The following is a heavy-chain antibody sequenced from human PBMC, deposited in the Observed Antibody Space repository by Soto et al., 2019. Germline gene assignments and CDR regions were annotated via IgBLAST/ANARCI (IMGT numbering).Heavy chain of an antibody. Sequence: QVQLVESGGGLVKPGGSLRLSCAASRFTFSDYYMSWIRQAPGKGLEWVAYISTRSSYTNYADSVRGRFTISRDNAKNSVYLQMNSLSAEDTAVYFCASDQGHSSSSTYGMDVWGQGTTVTVSS. CDR1: RFTFSDYY. D-gene: IGHD6-6*01. CDR3: ASDQGHSSSSTYGMDV. V-gene: IGHV3-11*06. J-gene: IGHJ6*02. CDR2: ISTRSSYT.